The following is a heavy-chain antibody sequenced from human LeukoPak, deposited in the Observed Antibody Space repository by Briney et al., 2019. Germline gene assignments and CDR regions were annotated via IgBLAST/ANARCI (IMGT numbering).Heavy chain of an antibody. CDR2: ISDIGSI. V-gene: IGHV4-59*08. Sequence: SETLSLTCTVSGGSISSYYWSWIRQPPGKGLEWIAYISDIGSINYNPSVKSRVTISLDTSKNQFSLKLSSVTAADTAVYYCAGHHPRNTVDFWGQGTLVTVSS. CDR1: GGSISSYY. J-gene: IGHJ4*02. CDR3: AGHHPRNTVDF. D-gene: IGHD2/OR15-2a*01.